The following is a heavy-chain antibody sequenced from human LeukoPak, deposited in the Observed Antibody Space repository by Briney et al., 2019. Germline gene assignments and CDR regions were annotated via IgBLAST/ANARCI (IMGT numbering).Heavy chain of an antibody. D-gene: IGHD2-15*01. V-gene: IGHV4-4*09. Sequence: SETLSLTCTVSGVSISSYYWSWIRQPPGKGLEWIGYIYTRDSNNYNPSPKSRVTISVDTSKNQFYLKLSSVTAADTAVYYCARTLIYCSGGSCYSAGFDYWGQGTLVTVSS. CDR1: GVSISSYY. CDR3: ARTLIYCSGGSCYSAGFDY. CDR2: IYTRDSN. J-gene: IGHJ4*02.